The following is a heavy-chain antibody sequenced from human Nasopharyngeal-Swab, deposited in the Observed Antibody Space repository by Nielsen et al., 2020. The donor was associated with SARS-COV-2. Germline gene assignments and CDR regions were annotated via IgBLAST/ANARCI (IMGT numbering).Heavy chain of an antibody. J-gene: IGHJ4*02. D-gene: IGHD1-26*01. Sequence: SETLSLTCTVSGGSTSSDSIRSYYWSWIRQPPGKGLEWIGYFSYTGITNYNPSLKSRVTISVDMSKNQFSLKLSSVAAADTAVYYCAREVVGGLVDSWGQGTLVTVSS. CDR1: GGSTSSDSIRSYY. CDR2: FSYTGIT. V-gene: IGHV4-61*01. CDR3: AREVVGGLVDS.